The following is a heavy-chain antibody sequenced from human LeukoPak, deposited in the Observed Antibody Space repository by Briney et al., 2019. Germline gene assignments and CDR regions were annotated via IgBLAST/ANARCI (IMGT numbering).Heavy chain of an antibody. J-gene: IGHJ3*02. CDR1: GFTFDDYA. CDR3: AKEGQYGSGSFRAFDI. V-gene: IGHV3-9*01. CDR2: ISWNSGSI. Sequence: TGGSLRLSCAASGFTFDDYAMHWVRQAPGKGLEWVSGISWNSGSIGYADSVKGRFTISRDNAKNSLYLQMNSLRAEDTALYYCAKEGQYGSGSFRAFDIWGRGTMVTVSS. D-gene: IGHD3-10*01.